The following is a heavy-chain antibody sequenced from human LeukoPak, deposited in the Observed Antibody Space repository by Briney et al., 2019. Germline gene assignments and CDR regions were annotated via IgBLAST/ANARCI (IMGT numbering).Heavy chain of an antibody. V-gene: IGHV5-51*01. D-gene: IGHD6-19*01. J-gene: IGHJ3*02. CDR1: GYSFTSYW. CDR2: IYPGDSDT. CDR3: ASRGGYSSGWYDAFDI. Sequence: GESLKISCKGSGYSFTSYWIGWVRQMPGKGLEWMGIIYPGDSDTRYSPSFQGQVTISADKSISTAYLQWSSLKASDTAMYYCASRGGYSSGWYDAFDIWGQGTMVTVSS.